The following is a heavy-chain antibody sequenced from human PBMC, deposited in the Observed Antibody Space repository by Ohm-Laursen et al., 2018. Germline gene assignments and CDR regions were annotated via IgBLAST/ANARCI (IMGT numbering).Heavy chain of an antibody. CDR3: ARDVNRGTGVVIDWFDP. D-gene: IGHD3-3*01. J-gene: IGHJ5*02. CDR2: INPSGGST. V-gene: IGHV1-46*01. Sequence: GSSVKVSCKASGYTFTSYYMHWVRQAPGQGLEWMGIINPSGGSTSYAQKFQGRVTMTRDTSTSTVYMELSSLRSEDTAVYYCARDVNRGTGVVIDWFDPWGQGTLVTVSS. CDR1: GYTFTSYY.